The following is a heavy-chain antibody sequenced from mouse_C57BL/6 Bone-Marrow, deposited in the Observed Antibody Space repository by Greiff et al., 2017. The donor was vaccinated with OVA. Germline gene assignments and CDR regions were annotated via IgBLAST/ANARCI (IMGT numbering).Heavy chain of an antibody. CDR3: ARQNGYYVGFAY. CDR2: ISDGGSYT. Sequence: DVQLQESGGGLVKPGGSLKLSCAASGFTFSSYAMSWVRQTPEKRLEWVATISDGGSYTYYPDNVKGRFTISRDNAKNNMYLQMSHLKSEDTAMYYCARQNGYYVGFAYGGQGTLGTVAA. D-gene: IGHD2-3*01. CDR1: GFTFSSYA. J-gene: IGHJ3*01. V-gene: IGHV5-4*01.